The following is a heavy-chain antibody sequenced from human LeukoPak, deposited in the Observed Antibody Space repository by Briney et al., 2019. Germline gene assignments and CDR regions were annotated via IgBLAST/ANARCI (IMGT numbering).Heavy chain of an antibody. CDR3: ARVGNDYGDYNVY. V-gene: IGHV3-53*01. D-gene: IGHD4-17*01. Sequence: AGGSLRLSCAASGFTVSRNYMTWVRQAPGKGLEWVSVIYSGGGTYYADSVKGRFTISRDNSKNTLYLQMNNVRAEDTAVYYCARVGNDYGDYNVYWGREPWSPSPQ. J-gene: IGHJ4*02. CDR1: GFTVSRNY. CDR2: IYSGGGT.